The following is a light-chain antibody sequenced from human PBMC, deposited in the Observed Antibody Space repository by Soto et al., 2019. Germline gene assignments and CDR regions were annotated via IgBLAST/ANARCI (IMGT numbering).Light chain of an antibody. J-gene: IGKJ5*01. Sequence: EFVLTQSPATLSLSPGERATLSFMASQSVSSYLAWYQQEPGQAPRLLIYDASNRATGIPARFSGTGSGTDFTLTINNLEPEDFAVYYCQVRTNWSIAFGRGTRLEIK. CDR2: DAS. V-gene: IGKV3-11*01. CDR3: QVRTNWSIA. CDR1: QSVSSY.